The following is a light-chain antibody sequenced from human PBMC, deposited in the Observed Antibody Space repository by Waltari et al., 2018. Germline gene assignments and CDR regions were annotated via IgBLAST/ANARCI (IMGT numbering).Light chain of an antibody. CDR1: QSVSSH. J-gene: IGKJ1*01. Sequence: ETAMTPYPATLSLSPGESATLFCRASQSVSSHLAWYQQKPGQPPRLLIYGASTRAPGVPARVSGSGSGTEFTLTISSLQSEDSAFYYCQQYHDWWTFGLGTKLEIK. CDR2: GAS. V-gene: IGKV3-15*01. CDR3: QQYHDWWT.